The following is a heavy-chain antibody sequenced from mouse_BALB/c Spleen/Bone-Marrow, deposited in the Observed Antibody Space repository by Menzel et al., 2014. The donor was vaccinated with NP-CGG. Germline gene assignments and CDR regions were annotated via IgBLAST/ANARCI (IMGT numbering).Heavy chain of an antibody. CDR3: ARFITTGAMDY. D-gene: IGHD1-1*01. Sequence: VRLQQSGPGQVARSKSLSITCTVSGFSLSRYNVYWVRQPAGKGLAWLGMIWGSRNTDYNSGLKSRLSISKDNSKSQLFLKMNKLQTDDTAMYYCARFITTGAMDYWGQGTPVTVSS. J-gene: IGHJ4*01. CDR2: IWGSRNT. CDR1: GFSLSRYN. V-gene: IGHV2-6-4*01.